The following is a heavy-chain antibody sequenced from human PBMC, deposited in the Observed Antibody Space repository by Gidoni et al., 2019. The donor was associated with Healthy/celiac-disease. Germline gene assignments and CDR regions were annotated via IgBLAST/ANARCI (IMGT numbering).Heavy chain of an antibody. Sequence: EVQLLESGGGLVQPGGSLSLSCAASGLTFSSSAMRWVRQAPGKGLEWVSAISGSGGSTYYADSVKGRFTISRDNSKNTLYLQMNSLRAEDTAVYYCAISGVGYDSSGERPFDAFDIWGQGTMVTVSS. D-gene: IGHD3-22*01. V-gene: IGHV3-23*01. CDR1: GLTFSSSA. J-gene: IGHJ3*02. CDR2: ISGSGGST. CDR3: AISGVGYDSSGERPFDAFDI.